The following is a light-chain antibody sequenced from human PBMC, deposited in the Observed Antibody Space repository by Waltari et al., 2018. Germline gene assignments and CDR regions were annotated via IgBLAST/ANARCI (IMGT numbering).Light chain of an antibody. CDR2: DAS. CDR1: QNLSSY. J-gene: IGKJ4*01. V-gene: IGKV3-11*01. CDR3: QQRSNWPLT. Sequence: EIVLTQSTATLSLSPGERATLSCRASQNLSSYFAWYQQKPGQPPRLLIYDASNRAAGIPARFSGTGSGTDFTLTISSLEPEDFAVYYCQQRSNWPLTFGGGTKVEI.